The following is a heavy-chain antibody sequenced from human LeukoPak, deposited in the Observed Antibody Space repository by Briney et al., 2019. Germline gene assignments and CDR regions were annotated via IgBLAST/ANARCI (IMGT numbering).Heavy chain of an antibody. CDR1: GGTFSSYA. CDR2: IIPILGIA. D-gene: IGHD2-2*01. CDR3: AATSWVGYYYGMDV. Sequence: SVMVSCKASGGTFSSYAISRVRQAPGQALEWMGRIIPILGIANYAQKFQGRVTITADKSTSTAYMELSSLRSEDTAVYYCAATSWVGYYYGMDVWGQGTTATVSS. J-gene: IGHJ6*02. V-gene: IGHV1-69*04.